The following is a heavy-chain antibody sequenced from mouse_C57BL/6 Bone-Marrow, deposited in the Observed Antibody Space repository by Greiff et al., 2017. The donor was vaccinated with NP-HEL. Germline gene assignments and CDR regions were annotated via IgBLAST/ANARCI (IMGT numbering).Heavy chain of an antibody. CDR3: ARETSTDWYFDV. V-gene: IGHV1-64*01. CDR1: GYTFTSYW. CDR2: IHPNSGST. D-gene: IGHD1-1*01. Sequence: QVQLKQPGAELVKPGASVKLSCKASGYTFTSYWMHWVKQRPGQGLEWIGMIHPNSGSTNYNEKFKSKATLTVDKSSSTAYMQLSSLTSEDSAVYYCARETSTDWYFDVWGTGTTVTVSS. J-gene: IGHJ1*03.